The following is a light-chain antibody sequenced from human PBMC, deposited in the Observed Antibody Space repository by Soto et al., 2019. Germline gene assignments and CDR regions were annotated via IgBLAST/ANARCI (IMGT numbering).Light chain of an antibody. CDR3: LSFTSSFTYI. CDR1: SSDVGGYNY. J-gene: IGLJ1*01. Sequence: QSALTQPASVSGSPGQSITISCTGTSSDVGGYNYVSWYQHHPGKAPKLMIYEVTNRPSGVSIRFSGSKSGTTASLTISGLQAEDEADYYCLSFTSSFTYIFGPGTKVTVL. V-gene: IGLV2-14*01. CDR2: EVT.